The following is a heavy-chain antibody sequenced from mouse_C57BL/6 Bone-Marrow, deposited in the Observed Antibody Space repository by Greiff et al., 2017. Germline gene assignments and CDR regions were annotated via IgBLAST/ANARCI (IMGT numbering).Heavy chain of an antibody. CDR2: IGPGSGST. V-gene: IGHV1-77*01. CDR1: GYTFTDYY. J-gene: IGHJ1*03. CDR3: ARSSRQFITTVVATDWYFDV. Sequence: QVQLQQSGAELVKPGASVKISCKASGYTFTDYYINWVKQRPGQGLEWIGKIGPGSGSTYYNEKFKGKATLTADKSSSTAYMQLSSLTSEDSAVYFCARSSRQFITTVVATDWYFDVWGTGTTVTVSS. D-gene: IGHD1-1*01.